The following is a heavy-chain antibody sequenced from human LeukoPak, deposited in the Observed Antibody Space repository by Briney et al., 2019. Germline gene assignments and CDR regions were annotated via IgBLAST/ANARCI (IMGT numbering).Heavy chain of an antibody. J-gene: IGHJ4*02. D-gene: IGHD6-19*01. V-gene: IGHV1-2*02. CDR3: ARVSSSGHYYYFDY. CDR1: GYTFTGYY. CDR2: INPNSGGT. Sequence: VASVKVSCKASGYTFTGYYMHWVRQAPGQGLEWMGWINPNSGGTNYAQKFQGRVTMTRDTSISTAYMELSRLRSDDTAVYYCARVSSSGHYYYFDYWGQGTLVTVSS.